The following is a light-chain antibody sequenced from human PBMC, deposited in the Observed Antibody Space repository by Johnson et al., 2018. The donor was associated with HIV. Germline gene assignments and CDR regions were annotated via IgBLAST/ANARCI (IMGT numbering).Light chain of an antibody. J-gene: IGLJ1*01. CDR3: GTWDSSLSASYV. V-gene: IGLV1-51*02. Sequence: QPVLTQPPSVSAAPGQKVTISCSGSSSNIGNNYVSWYQQLPGTAPKLLIYENNKRPSGIPDRFSGSTSGTSATLGITGLPTGDEADYYCGTWDSSLSASYVFGTGTKVTVL. CDR1: SSNIGNNY. CDR2: ENN.